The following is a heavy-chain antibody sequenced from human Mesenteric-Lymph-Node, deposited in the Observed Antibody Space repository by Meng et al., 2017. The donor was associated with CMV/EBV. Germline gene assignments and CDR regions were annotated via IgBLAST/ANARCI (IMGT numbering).Heavy chain of an antibody. J-gene: IGHJ4*02. CDR2: INPKTGGR. Sequence: QVQLVQSRAEVNKPGASVRVSCKASGYTFIDYYINWVRQAPGQGLEWMGRINPKTGGRSYAQNFQGRVTMTRDTSINTAYMEVNRLNSDDTAMYYCARDRDTDWYSPFDYWGPGTLVTVSS. V-gene: IGHV1-2*06. D-gene: IGHD3-9*01. CDR3: ARDRDTDWYSPFDY. CDR1: GYTFIDYY.